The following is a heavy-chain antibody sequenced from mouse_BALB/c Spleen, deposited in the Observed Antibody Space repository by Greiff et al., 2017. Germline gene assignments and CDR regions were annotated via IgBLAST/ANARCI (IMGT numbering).Heavy chain of an antibody. CDR3: ARAYRYDGYFDY. CDR1: GISITTGNYR. V-gene: IGHV3-5*02. Sequence: ESGPGLVKPSQTVSLTCTVTGISITTGNYRWSWIRQFPGNKLEWIGYIYYSGTITYNPSLTSRTTITRDTSKNQFFLEMNSLTAEDTATYYCARAYRYDGYFDYWGQGTTLTVSS. J-gene: IGHJ2*01. D-gene: IGHD2-14*01. CDR2: IYYSGTI.